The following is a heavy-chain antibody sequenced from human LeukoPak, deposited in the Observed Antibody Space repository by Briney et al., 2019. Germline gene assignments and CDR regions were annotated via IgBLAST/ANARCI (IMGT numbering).Heavy chain of an antibody. CDR2: IRYDGSNK. J-gene: IGHJ4*02. D-gene: IGHD5-24*01. CDR3: AKDRYGYNAKFLGYFDY. V-gene: IGHV3-30*02. Sequence: PGGSLRLSCAASGFTFSSHGMHWVRQAPGKGLEWVAFIRYDGSNKYYADSVKGRSTLSRDNSKNTLYLQMNSLRAEDTAVYYCAKDRYGYNAKFLGYFDYWGQGTLVTVSS. CDR1: GFTFSSHG.